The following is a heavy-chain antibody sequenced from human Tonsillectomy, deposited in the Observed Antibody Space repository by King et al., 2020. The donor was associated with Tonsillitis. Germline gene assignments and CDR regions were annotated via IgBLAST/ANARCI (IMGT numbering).Heavy chain of an antibody. D-gene: IGHD3-16*01. CDR3: TRRAFAGAIDAFDI. Sequence: VQLVESGGGLVQPGGSLKLSCAASGFTFSGSAMHWVRQASGKGLEWVGRIRSKANSYATAYAASVKGRFTNSRDDSKNTAYLQMNSLKTEDTAVYYCTRRAFAGAIDAFDIWGQGTMVTVSS. V-gene: IGHV3-73*02. J-gene: IGHJ3*02. CDR2: IRSKANSYAT. CDR1: GFTFSGSA.